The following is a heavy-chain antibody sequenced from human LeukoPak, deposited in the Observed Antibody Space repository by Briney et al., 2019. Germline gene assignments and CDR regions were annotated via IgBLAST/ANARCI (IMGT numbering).Heavy chain of an antibody. Sequence: SETLSLTCTVSGGSISSYYWSWIRQPPGKGLEWIGYIYYSGSTNYNPSLKSRVTISVDTSKNQFSLKLSSVTAADTAVYYCARGGYYYDSSGMYNWFDPWGQGTLVTVSS. CDR1: GGSISSYY. CDR3: ARGGYYYDSSGMYNWFDP. CDR2: IYYSGST. V-gene: IGHV4-59*01. D-gene: IGHD3-22*01. J-gene: IGHJ5*02.